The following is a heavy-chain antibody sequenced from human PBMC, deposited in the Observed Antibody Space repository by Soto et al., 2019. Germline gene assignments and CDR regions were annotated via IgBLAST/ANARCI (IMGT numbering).Heavy chain of an antibody. D-gene: IGHD3-10*01. CDR1: GFTFSSYG. Sequence: GGSLRLSCAASGFTFSSYGMHWVRQAPGKGLEWVAVIWYDGSNKYYGDSVKGRFTISRDNSKNTLYLKMNSLRAEDTAVYYCARESTWFGEADAFDIWGQGTMVTVSS. J-gene: IGHJ3*02. V-gene: IGHV3-33*01. CDR3: ARESTWFGEADAFDI. CDR2: IWYDGSNK.